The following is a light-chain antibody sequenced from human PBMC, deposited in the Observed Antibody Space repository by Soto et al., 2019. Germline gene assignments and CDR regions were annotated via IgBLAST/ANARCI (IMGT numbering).Light chain of an antibody. CDR1: QSVISTS. CDR2: GAS. CDR3: QQYGSSPLT. V-gene: IGKV3-20*01. Sequence: EIVLTQSPGTLSLSPGEIATLSCRTSQSVISTSLAWYQQKPGQAPRLLIYGASNRATGIPDRFSGSGSGTDFTLTINRLEPEDFAMYYCQQYGSSPLTFGGGTKVDI. J-gene: IGKJ4*01.